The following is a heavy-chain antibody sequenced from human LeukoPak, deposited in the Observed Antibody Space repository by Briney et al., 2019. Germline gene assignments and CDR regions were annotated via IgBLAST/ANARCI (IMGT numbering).Heavy chain of an antibody. CDR2: IRYDGSNK. V-gene: IGHV3-30*02. D-gene: IGHD3-9*01. J-gene: IGHJ3*02. Sequence: PGGSLRLSCAASGFTFSSYGMHWVRQAPGKGLEWVAFIRYDGSNKYYADSVKGRFTISRDNSKNTLYLQMNSLRAEDTAVYYCAKDFFVPTYYDILTGYFAAPDAFDIWGQGTMVTVSS. CDR1: GFTFSSYG. CDR3: AKDFFVPTYYDILTGYFAAPDAFDI.